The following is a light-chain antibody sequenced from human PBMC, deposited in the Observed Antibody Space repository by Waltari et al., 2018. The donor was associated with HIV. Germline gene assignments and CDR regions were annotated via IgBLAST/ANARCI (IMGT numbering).Light chain of an antibody. CDR1: QSVSSN. CDR3: QQYNNWPSIT. J-gene: IGKJ5*01. V-gene: IGKV3-15*01. CDR2: GAS. Sequence: EIVMTQSPATLSVSPGERATLSCRASQSVSSNLAWYQQKPGQAPRLLIYGASTRATGIPEFTLTISSLQSEDFAVYYCQQYNNWPSITFGQGTRLEIK.